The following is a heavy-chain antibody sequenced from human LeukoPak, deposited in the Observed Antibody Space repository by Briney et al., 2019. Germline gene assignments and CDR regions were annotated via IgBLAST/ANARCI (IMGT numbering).Heavy chain of an antibody. CDR3: APFSAVTHYYFDY. CDR1: GFTFSSHS. V-gene: IGHV3-21*01. CDR2: VSPDSGYI. J-gene: IGHJ4*02. D-gene: IGHD2-2*01. Sequence: GGSLRLSCAASGFTFSSHSLMWVRQAPGKGLEWVSSVSPDSGYIYYADSVKGRFTISRDNAENSLFLQMNSLGAEDTAVYYCAPFSAVTHYYFDYWGQGTLVTVSS.